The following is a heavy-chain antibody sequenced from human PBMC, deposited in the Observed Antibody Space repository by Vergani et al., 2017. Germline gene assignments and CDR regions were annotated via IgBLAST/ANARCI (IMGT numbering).Heavy chain of an antibody. Sequence: EVQLLESGGGLVQPGGSLRLSCAASGFTFSSYAMSWVRQAPGTGLEWVSAISGSGGSTYYADSVKGRFTISRDNSKNTLCLQMNSLRAEDTAVYYCARPGIAVAGNWFDPWGQGTLVTVSS. CDR1: GFTFSSYA. V-gene: IGHV3-23*01. J-gene: IGHJ5*02. D-gene: IGHD6-19*01. CDR3: ARPGIAVAGNWFDP. CDR2: ISGSGGST.